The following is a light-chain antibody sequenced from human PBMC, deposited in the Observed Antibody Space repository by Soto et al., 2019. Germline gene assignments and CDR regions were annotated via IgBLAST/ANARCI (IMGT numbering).Light chain of an antibody. V-gene: IGKV3-11*01. CDR1: QSVSNS. J-gene: IGKJ1*01. Sequence: EIVLTQSPATLSLSPGERATLSCWASQSVSNSLAWFQQRPGQAPRLLIYGASDRATGIPARFSGTGSGTDFTLTISSLEPEEFAVYYCQQRAKWPRTFGQGTKVEIK. CDR2: GAS. CDR3: QQRAKWPRT.